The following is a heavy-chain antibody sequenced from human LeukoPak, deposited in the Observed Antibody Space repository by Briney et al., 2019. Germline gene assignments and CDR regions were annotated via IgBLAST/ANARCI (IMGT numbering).Heavy chain of an antibody. CDR2: ISSNGGTT. Sequence: PGGSLRLSCSASRFTFSNFAMHWVRQAPGKGLEYVSSISSNGGTTYHADSVKGRFTISRDNSKNTLYLLMSSLRAEDTAVYYCAALDATDVDYWGQGTLVTVSS. CDR1: RFTFSNFA. V-gene: IGHV3-64D*09. CDR3: AALDATDVDY. D-gene: IGHD2-15*01. J-gene: IGHJ4*02.